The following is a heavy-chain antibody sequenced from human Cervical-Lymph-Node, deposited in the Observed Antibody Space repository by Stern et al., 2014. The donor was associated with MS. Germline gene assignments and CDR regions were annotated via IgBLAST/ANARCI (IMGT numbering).Heavy chain of an antibody. CDR1: GGSISSSGYY. Sequence: QVQLVQSGPGLVKPSQTLSLTCTVSGGSISSSGYYWSWIRQPADKGLEWIGRIHDSGSTYYNPSLKSRVTISMDPAKNQFSLKLPSVTAADTAVYYCATTRWDLFTWNWFDPWGQGTLVTVSS. CDR2: IHDSGST. D-gene: IGHD1-26*01. J-gene: IGHJ5*02. V-gene: IGHV4-61*02. CDR3: ATTRWDLFTWNWFDP.